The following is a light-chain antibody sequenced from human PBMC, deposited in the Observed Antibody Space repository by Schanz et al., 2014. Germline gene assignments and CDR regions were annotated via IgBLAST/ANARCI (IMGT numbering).Light chain of an antibody. J-gene: IGKJ4*01. CDR3: QQYDSYPLT. Sequence: AIRMTQSPSSLSASTGDRVTITCRASQDISTYLAWYQQRPGKAPKVLIYAASTLQSGVPSRFSGSGSWRDFTLTISSLQPDDFATYYCQQYDSYPLTFGGGTQVKIK. V-gene: IGKV1-8*01. CDR1: QDISTY. CDR2: AAS.